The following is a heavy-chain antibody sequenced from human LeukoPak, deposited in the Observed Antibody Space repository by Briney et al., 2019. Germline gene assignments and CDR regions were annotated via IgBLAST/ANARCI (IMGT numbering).Heavy chain of an antibody. CDR2: TYYRSKWHN. CDR3: SRVQTQSGWFDP. Sequence: SQTLSLTCAISGDSVSSNSATWNWIRQSPSRGLEWLGRTYYRSKWHNDYAASVKGRKTINSDTSKNQFSLEVNSVTPEDTAVYYCSRVQTQSGWFDPWGQGTLVTVSS. V-gene: IGHV6-1*01. CDR1: GDSVSSNSAT. J-gene: IGHJ5*02. D-gene: IGHD4-23*01.